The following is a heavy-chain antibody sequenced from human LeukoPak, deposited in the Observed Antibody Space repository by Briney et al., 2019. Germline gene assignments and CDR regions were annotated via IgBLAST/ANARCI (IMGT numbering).Heavy chain of an antibody. J-gene: IGHJ6*03. CDR1: GFTFSSYS. D-gene: IGHD2-2*01. CDR3: AKIPAAMGDYYYYMDV. CDR2: ISSSSTI. V-gene: IGHV3-48*01. Sequence: PGGSLRLSCAASGFTFSSYSMNWVRQAPGKGLEWVSYISSSSTIYYADSVKGRFTISRDNAKNSLYLQMNSLRAEDTAVYYCAKIPAAMGDYYYYMDVWGKGTTVTVSS.